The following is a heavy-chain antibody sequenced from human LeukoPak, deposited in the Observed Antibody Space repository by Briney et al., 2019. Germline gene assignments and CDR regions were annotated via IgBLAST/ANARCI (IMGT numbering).Heavy chain of an antibody. J-gene: IGHJ4*02. Sequence: ASVKVSCKASGYTFTSYGISWVRQAPGQGLEWMGWISAYNGNTNYAQKLQGRVTMTTDTSTSTAYMELRSLRSDDTAVYYCARVSGIVGATVGYFDYWGQGTLVTVSS. CDR2: ISAYNGNT. CDR1: GYTFTSYG. D-gene: IGHD1-26*01. CDR3: ARVSGIVGATVGYFDY. V-gene: IGHV1-18*01.